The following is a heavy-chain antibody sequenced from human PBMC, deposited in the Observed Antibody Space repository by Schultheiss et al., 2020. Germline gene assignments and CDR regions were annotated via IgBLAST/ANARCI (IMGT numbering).Heavy chain of an antibody. CDR1: GFTFSSYA. J-gene: IGHJ5*02. V-gene: IGHV3-30*07. D-gene: IGHD1-26*01. CDR3: ATGTYMS. CDR2: ISYDGSNK. Sequence: GGSMRLSCAASGFTFSSYAMHWVRQAPGKGLEWVAVISYDGSNKYYADSVKGRFTISRDNSKNSLSLHMTSLRDEDTAVYYCATGTYMSWGQGTLVTVSS.